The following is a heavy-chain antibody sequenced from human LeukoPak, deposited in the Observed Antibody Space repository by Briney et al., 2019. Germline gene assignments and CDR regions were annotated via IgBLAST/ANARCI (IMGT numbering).Heavy chain of an antibody. CDR3: AKGRTAAGPTNFDY. V-gene: IGHV3-9*01. CDR2: ISWNSGSI. J-gene: IGHJ4*02. CDR1: GFTFDDYA. Sequence: PGGSLRLSCAASGFTFDDYAMHWVRQAPGKGLEWVSGISWNSGSIGYADSVKGRFTISRDNAKNSLYLQMNSLRAEDTALYYCAKGRTAAGPTNFDYWGQGTLVTVSS. D-gene: IGHD6-13*01.